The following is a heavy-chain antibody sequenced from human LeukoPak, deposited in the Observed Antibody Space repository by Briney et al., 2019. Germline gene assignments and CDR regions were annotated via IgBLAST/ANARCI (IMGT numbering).Heavy chain of an antibody. J-gene: IGHJ6*03. Sequence: PSETLSLTCAVYGGSFSGYYWGWIRQPPGKGLKWIGSISHSGSTYYNPSLKSRVTMSVDTSKNQLSLKVISVTAADTAVYYCATAYGSGSYTFSNYYMDVWGKGTTVTISS. CDR1: GGSFSGYY. CDR2: ISHSGST. V-gene: IGHV4-34*01. CDR3: ATAYGSGSYTFSNYYMDV. D-gene: IGHD3-10*01.